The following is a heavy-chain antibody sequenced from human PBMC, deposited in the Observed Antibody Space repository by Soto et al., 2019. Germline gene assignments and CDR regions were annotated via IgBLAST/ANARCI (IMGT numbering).Heavy chain of an antibody. D-gene: IGHD3-22*01. V-gene: IGHV3-30-3*01. CDR2: ISYDGSNK. J-gene: IGHJ4*02. CDR1: GFTVSSYD. CDR3: ARGRNYYDSSGYYLLFDY. Sequence: PGGSLRLSCAASGFTVSSYDMHWVRQAPGKGLEWVAVISYDGSNKYYADSVKGRFTISRDNSKNTLYLQMNSLRAEDTAVYYCARGRNYYDSSGYYLLFDYWGQGTLVTVSS.